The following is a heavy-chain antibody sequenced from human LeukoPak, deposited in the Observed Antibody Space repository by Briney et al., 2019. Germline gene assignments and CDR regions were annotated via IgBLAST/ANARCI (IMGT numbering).Heavy chain of an antibody. CDR3: ARPAGVQLWSTFDY. V-gene: IGHV4-39*01. CDR2: IYYSGST. Sequence: SETLSLTCTVSGGSISSSSYYWGWIRQPPGKGLEWIGSIYYSGSTYYNPSLKSRVTISVDTSKNQFSLKLSSVTAADTAVYYCARPAGVQLWSTFDYWGQGTLVTVSS. J-gene: IGHJ4*02. CDR1: GGSISSSSYY. D-gene: IGHD5-18*01.